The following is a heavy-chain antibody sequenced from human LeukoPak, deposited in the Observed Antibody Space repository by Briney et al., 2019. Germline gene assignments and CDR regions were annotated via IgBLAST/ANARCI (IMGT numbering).Heavy chain of an antibody. Sequence: GGSLRLSCAASGITFSNSWMCWVRQAPGKGLEWVANIKEDGSEKYYVNSVKGRFTISRDNAKNSLYLQMNSLRAEDTAVYYCAKVETAAAATLRGFDYWGQGTLVTVSS. D-gene: IGHD6-13*01. V-gene: IGHV3-7*03. CDR3: AKVETAAAATLRGFDY. CDR2: IKEDGSEK. CDR1: GITFSNSW. J-gene: IGHJ4*02.